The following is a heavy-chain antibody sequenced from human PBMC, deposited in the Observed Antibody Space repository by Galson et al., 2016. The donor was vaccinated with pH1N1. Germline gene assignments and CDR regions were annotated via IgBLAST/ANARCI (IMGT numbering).Heavy chain of an antibody. CDR1: GFTFSSYA. V-gene: IGHV3-23*01. D-gene: IGHD2-2*01. J-gene: IGHJ6*02. Sequence: SLRLSCAASGFTFSSYAMSWVRQAPGKGLEWASAISGSGGSTYYADSVKGRFTISRDNSKNTLYLQMNSLRAEDTAVYYCAKDIGYCSSTSCQYYYYYGMDVWGQGTLVTVSS. CDR2: ISGSGGST. CDR3: AKDIGYCSSTSCQYYYYYGMDV.